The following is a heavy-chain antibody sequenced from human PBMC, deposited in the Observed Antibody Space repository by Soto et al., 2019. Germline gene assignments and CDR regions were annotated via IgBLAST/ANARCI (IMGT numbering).Heavy chain of an antibody. V-gene: IGHV3-33*01. CDR1: GFTFSSYG. Sequence: PGGSLRLFSEASGFTFSSYGMHWVRQAPGKGLEWVAVIWYDGSNKYYADSVKGRFTISRDNSKNTLYLQMNSLRAEDTAVYYCARIPYGSGDWYCMDVWCQGTTVTVSS. CDR2: IWYDGSNK. CDR3: ARIPYGSGDWYCMDV. J-gene: IGHJ6*02. D-gene: IGHD3-10*01.